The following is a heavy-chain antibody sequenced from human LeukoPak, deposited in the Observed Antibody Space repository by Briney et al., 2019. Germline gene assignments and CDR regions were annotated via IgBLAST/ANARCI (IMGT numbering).Heavy chain of an antibody. CDR1: GFSFNTYN. D-gene: IGHD2-2*01. Sequence: GGSLRLSCAASGFSFNTYNMNWVRQAPGKGLEWVSSISTSSTHIFYADSVEGRFSISRDNAKNSLYLQMNSLRVEDTAVYYCTSRYCTATNCYSFDNWGQGTMVTVSS. CDR2: ISTSSTHI. V-gene: IGHV3-21*01. CDR3: TSRYCTATNCYSFDN. J-gene: IGHJ3*02.